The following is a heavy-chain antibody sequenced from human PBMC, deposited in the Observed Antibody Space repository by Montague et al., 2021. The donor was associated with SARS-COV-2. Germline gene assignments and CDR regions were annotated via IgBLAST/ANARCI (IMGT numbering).Heavy chain of an antibody. Sequence: SLRLSCAASGFIFRSYAMHWVRQAPGKGLEWVAITWDDGTNEFYAESVKGRFTISRDNSKNTLYLQMNSLRAADTAIYYCVRDQENYGSEQLDHWGQGTLVTVSS. D-gene: IGHD3-10*01. V-gene: IGHV3-33*01. CDR1: GFIFRSYA. CDR3: VRDQENYGSEQLDH. J-gene: IGHJ5*02. CDR2: TWDDGTNE.